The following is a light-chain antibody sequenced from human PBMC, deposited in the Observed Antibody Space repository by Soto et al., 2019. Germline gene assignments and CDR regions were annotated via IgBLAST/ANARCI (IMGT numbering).Light chain of an antibody. CDR2: DAS. V-gene: IGKV3-11*01. Sequence: EIVLTQSPATLSLSPGERATLSCRASQSVGPYLAWYQHNPGQAPRLLIYDASNWATGIPARFSGSGSGTDFTLTISSPEPEDFAVYYCQQRYNWPTTFGQGTKLEIK. J-gene: IGKJ2*01. CDR3: QQRYNWPTT. CDR1: QSVGPY.